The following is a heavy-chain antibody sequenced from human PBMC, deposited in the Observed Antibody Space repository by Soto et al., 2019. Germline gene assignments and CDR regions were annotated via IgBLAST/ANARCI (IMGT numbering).Heavy chain of an antibody. Sequence: SGPTLVNPTPTLTLTCSFSGFSLSTSGMCVSWIRQPPGKALEWLALIDWHDDKYYSTSLKTRLTVSKDTSEKQVVLTMTNMDPVDTATYYCARIFLGYGSSGYYSHYFDDWGQGTLVTVSS. D-gene: IGHD3-22*01. V-gene: IGHV2-70*01. CDR2: IDWHDDK. CDR3: ARIFLGYGSSGYYSHYFDD. CDR1: GFSLSTSGMC. J-gene: IGHJ4*02.